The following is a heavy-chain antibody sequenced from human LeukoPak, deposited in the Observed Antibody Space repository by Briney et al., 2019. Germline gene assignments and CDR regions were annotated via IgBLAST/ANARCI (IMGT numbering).Heavy chain of an antibody. CDR2: IKQDGSEK. D-gene: IGHD5-24*01. J-gene: IGHJ4*02. CDR3: ARGQVRRDGYKS. Sequence: GRSLRLSCAASGFTFSSHWMSWVRQAPGKGLKWVANIKQDGSEKYYVDSVKGRFTISRDNAKNSLYLQMNSLRAEDTAVYYCARGQVRRDGYKSWGQGTLVTVSS. V-gene: IGHV3-7*01. CDR1: GFTFSSHW.